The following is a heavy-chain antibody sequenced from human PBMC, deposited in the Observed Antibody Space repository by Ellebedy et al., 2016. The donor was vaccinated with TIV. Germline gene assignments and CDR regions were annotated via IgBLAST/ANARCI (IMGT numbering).Heavy chain of an antibody. D-gene: IGHD5-18*01. CDR1: GGTFSSYA. CDR2: IIPIFGTA. CDR3: ARGPVDSYALGYYGMDV. J-gene: IGHJ6*02. Sequence: AASVKVSCKASGGTFSSYAISWVRQAPGQGLEWMGGIIPIFGTANYAQKFQGRVTITADESTSTAYMELSSLRSEDTAVYYCARGPVDSYALGYYGMDVWGQGTTVTVSS. V-gene: IGHV1-69*13.